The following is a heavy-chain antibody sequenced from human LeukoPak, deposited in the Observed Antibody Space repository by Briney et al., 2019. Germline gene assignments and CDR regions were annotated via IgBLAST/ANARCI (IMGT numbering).Heavy chain of an antibody. CDR3: AKGYSGSYWVDY. J-gene: IGHJ4*02. CDR2: INPSGGST. V-gene: IGHV1-46*01. D-gene: IGHD1-26*01. CDR1: GYTFTSYY. Sequence: ASVKVSCKASGYTFTSYYMHWVRQAPGQGLEWMGIINPSGGSTSYAQKFQGRVTMTRDTSTSTAYMELRSLRSDDTAVYYCAKGYSGSYWVDYWGQGTLVTVSS.